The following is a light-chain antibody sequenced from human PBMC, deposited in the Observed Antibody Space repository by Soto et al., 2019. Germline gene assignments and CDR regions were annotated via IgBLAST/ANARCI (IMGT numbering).Light chain of an antibody. V-gene: IGKV3-20*01. J-gene: IGKJ4*01. CDR3: QQYGSSRGLT. CDR2: GAS. CDR1: QSVSSSY. Sequence: EIVLTQSPGTLSLSPGERATLSCRASQSVSSSYLAWYQQKPGQAPRLLIYGASSRATGIPDRFSGSGSGTVFTLTISRLEPEDCAVYYCQQYGSSRGLTFGGGTKVEIK.